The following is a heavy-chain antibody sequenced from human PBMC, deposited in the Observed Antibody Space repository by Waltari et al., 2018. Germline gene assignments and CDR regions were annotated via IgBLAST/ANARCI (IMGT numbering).Heavy chain of an antibody. CDR2: IYSGGST. CDR3: AKGGGGAGYSSN. J-gene: IGHJ4*02. Sequence: EVQLLESGGGLVQPGGSLRLSCAASGFTFSSYAMSWVRQAPGKGLEWVSVIYSGGSTYYADSVKGRFTISRDNSKNTLYLQMNSLRAEDTAVYYCAKGGGGAGYSSNWGQGTLVTVSS. D-gene: IGHD6-13*01. CDR1: GFTFSSYA. V-gene: IGHV3-23*03.